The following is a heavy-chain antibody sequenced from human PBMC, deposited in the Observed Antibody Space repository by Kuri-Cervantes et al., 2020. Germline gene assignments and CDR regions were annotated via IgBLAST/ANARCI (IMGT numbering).Heavy chain of an antibody. Sequence: AGSLRLSWAVSDFSFSNFWMNWLRQAPGKGLEWVASINQVGSEKYYVDSVKGRFTISRDNAKNSLFLQMNSLGAADTAVYYCARAMYSGGSEGYWGQGTLVTVSS. CDR2: INQVGSEK. CDR3: ARAMYSGGSEGY. D-gene: IGHD5-18*01. CDR1: DFSFSNFW. J-gene: IGHJ4*02. V-gene: IGHV3-7*01.